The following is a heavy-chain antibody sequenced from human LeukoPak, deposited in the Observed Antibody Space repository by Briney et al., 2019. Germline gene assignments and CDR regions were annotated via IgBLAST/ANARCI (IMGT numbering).Heavy chain of an antibody. D-gene: IGHD3-22*01. V-gene: IGHV4-39*07. CDR3: ANSRYYDSSGYYSFDY. Sequence: SETLSLTCTVSGGSISSSSYYWGWIRQPPGKGLEWIGSIYYSGSTYYNPSLKRRVTISVDTSKNQFSLKLSSVTAADTAVYYCANSRYYDSSGYYSFDYWGQGTLVTVSS. CDR1: GGSISSSSYY. CDR2: IYYSGST. J-gene: IGHJ4*02.